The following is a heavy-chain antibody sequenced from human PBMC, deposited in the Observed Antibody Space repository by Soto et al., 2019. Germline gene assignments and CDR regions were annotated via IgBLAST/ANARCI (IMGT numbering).Heavy chain of an antibody. CDR1: GYRDSSNSAA. CDR2: TYYRSKWYN. CDR3: ARESEDLTSNFDY. Sequence: SPSLSLTCAISGYRDSSNSAAWNWIRQSPSRGLEWLGRTYYRSKWYNDYAVSVKSRITINPDTSKNQFSLSAEDTAVYYCARESEDLTSNFDYWGQGTLVTVSS. V-gene: IGHV6-1*01. J-gene: IGHJ4*02.